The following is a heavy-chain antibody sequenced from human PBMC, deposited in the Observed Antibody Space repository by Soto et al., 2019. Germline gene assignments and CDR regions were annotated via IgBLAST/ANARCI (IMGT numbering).Heavy chain of an antibody. CDR1: GYSIGSGYY. Sequence: SDTLSLTCAGSGYSIGSGYYWAWVRQPPGKGLEWIGSIYHAGSVYYNPSLNSRVAMSLETSDNQFSLKVTSVTAADTAVYYCARTFDYYGMDVWGQGTTVTVSS. CDR2: IYHAGSV. V-gene: IGHV4-38-2*01. CDR3: ARTFDYYGMDV. J-gene: IGHJ6*02.